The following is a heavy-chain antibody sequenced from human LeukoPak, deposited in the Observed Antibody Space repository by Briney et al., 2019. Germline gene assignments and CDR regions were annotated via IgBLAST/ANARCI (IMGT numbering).Heavy chain of an antibody. J-gene: IGHJ6*03. CDR3: AREITLIVVGTFYYYMDV. CDR1: GYSISSGYY. Sequence: PSETLSLTCTVSGYSISSGYYWGWIRQPPGKGLEWIGSIYHSGSTYYNPSLKSRVTISVDTSKNQFSLKLSSVTAADTAVYYCAREITLIVVGTFYYYMDVWGKGTTVTISS. V-gene: IGHV4-38-2*02. D-gene: IGHD3-22*01. CDR2: IYHSGST.